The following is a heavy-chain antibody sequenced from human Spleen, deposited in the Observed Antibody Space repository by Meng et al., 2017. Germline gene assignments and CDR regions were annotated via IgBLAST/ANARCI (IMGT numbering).Heavy chain of an antibody. CDR3: ATWRYCTGGNCYASPFDY. CDR1: GGSIRSHY. Sequence: ESLNISCTVSGGSIRSHYWSWIRQPPGKGLEWIGYIYYSGSTNYNPPLKSRVTISVDTSKNQFSLKLNSVASADTALYYCATWRYCTGGNCYASPFDYWGRGTLVTVSS. D-gene: IGHD2-15*01. V-gene: IGHV4-59*11. CDR2: IYYSGST. J-gene: IGHJ4*02.